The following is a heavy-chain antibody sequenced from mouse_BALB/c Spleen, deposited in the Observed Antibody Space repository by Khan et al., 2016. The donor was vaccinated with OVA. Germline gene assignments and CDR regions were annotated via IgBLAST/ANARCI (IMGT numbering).Heavy chain of an antibody. Sequence: QMQLQESGADLVRPGASVKLSCKGSGYTFTDYSMHWMKQSHAQSLEWIGRIGTGYGDVSYNQMFKGKATMTVDKSSSTAYIELGSLTSEDSAVYFCAREKYYGRRWYGMDYWGQGTLVTVSA. J-gene: IGHJ4*01. CDR2: IGTGYGDV. D-gene: IGHD1-1*01. CDR1: GYTFTDYS. V-gene: IGHV1S137*01. CDR3: AREKYYGRRWYGMDY.